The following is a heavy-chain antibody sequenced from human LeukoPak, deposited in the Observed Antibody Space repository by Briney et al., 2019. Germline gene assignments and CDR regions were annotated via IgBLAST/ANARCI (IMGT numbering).Heavy chain of an antibody. CDR1: GYYFISYW. J-gene: IGHJ4*02. CDR2: IYPGDSDA. CDR3: AKDRTPAADGDY. Sequence: GAALQISCKGSGYYFISYWIAWVRQMPGKGLEWMGIIYPGDSDACHSPSFQSHVTISADKSISTHYLQWSSRKASDTAVYYCAKDRTPAADGDYWGQGTLVTVSS. V-gene: IGHV5-51*01. D-gene: IGHD6-13*01.